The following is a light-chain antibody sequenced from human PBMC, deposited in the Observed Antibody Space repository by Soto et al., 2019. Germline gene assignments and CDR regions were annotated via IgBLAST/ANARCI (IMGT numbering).Light chain of an antibody. CDR1: STDVGGYNY. J-gene: IGLJ1*01. CDR3: SSHSSSSAYYV. Sequence: QSALAQPSSVSGSPGQSITISCTGTSTDVGGYNYVSWYQHHSGKAPKLLIYEVNNRPSGVSNRFSGSKSVNTASLTISGLQAEDEADYYCSSHSSSSAYYVFGTGTKLTVL. V-gene: IGLV2-14*01. CDR2: EVN.